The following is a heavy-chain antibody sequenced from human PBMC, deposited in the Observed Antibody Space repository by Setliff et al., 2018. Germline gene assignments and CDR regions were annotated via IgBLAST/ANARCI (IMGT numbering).Heavy chain of an antibody. CDR1: GFTFSTYA. Sequence: GVSLRLSCAASGFTFSTYAMNWVRQAPGKGLEWVSYISSSSDTIHYADSVKGRFTISRDNAKNSLYLQMDSLRAEDTATYYCAKDDQIRGHNLDYWGQGTLVTVSS. CDR3: AKDDQIRGHNLDY. J-gene: IGHJ4*02. D-gene: IGHD3-10*01. CDR2: ISSSSDTI. V-gene: IGHV3-48*03.